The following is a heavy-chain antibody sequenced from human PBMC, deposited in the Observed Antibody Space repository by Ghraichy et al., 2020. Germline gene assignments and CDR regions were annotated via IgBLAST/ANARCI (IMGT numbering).Heavy chain of an antibody. J-gene: IGHJ5*02. Sequence: SETLSLTCTVSGYSISSGYYWGWIRQPPGKGLEWIGSIYHSGSTYYNPSLKSRVTISVDTSKNQFSLTLSSVTAADTAVYYCARVGIRDRETTVTTGTWGQGTLVTVSS. CDR2: IYHSGST. CDR1: GYSISSGYY. CDR3: ARVGIRDRETTVTTGT. D-gene: IGHD4-17*01. V-gene: IGHV4-38-2*02.